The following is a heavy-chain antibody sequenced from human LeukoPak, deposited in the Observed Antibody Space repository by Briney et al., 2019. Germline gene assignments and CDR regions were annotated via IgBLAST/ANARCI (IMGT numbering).Heavy chain of an antibody. V-gene: IGHV3-23*01. D-gene: IGHD3-10*01. Sequence: GGSLRLSCAASGFTFSSYAMSWVRQAPGKGLEWVSAISGSGGSTYYADSVKGRFTISRDNSKNTLYLQMNSLRAEDTAVYYCAKVGGSITMVRGVIIDYYYYYMDVWGKGTTVTISS. J-gene: IGHJ6*03. CDR2: ISGSGGST. CDR3: AKVGGSITMVRGVIIDYYYYYMDV. CDR1: GFTFSSYA.